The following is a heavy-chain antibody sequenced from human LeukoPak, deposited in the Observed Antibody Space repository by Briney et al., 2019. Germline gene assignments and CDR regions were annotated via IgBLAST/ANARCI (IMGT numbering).Heavy chain of an antibody. CDR1: GGSISSGDYY. CDR2: ISYSGNT. V-gene: IGHV4-30-4*08. CDR3: ARTFPQRIRKIVARGDAFDI. J-gene: IGHJ3*02. D-gene: IGHD5-12*01. Sequence: ASETLSLTCSVSGGSISSGDYYWSWIRQPPRKGLEWIGFISYSGNTYYNPSLKSRITISVDTSKNQFSLKLSSVAAADTAVYYYARTFPQRIRKIVARGDAFDIWGQGTMVTVSS.